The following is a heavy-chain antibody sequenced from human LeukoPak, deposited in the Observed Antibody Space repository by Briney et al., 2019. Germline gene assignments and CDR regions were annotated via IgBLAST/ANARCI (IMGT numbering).Heavy chain of an antibody. CDR1: GFTFSNYA. J-gene: IGHJ4*02. V-gene: IGHV3-30*04. CDR3: AKDPPGGSWYGDH. CDR2: ISNDGSVT. D-gene: IGHD6-13*01. Sequence: PGRSLRHSCAASGFTFSNYAAHWVRQAPGKGLEWVAVISNDGSVTSYADSVKGRFTISRDNSNNTLFLQMRSLRGDDTVVYYCAKDPPGGSWYGDHWGQGTLVTVSS.